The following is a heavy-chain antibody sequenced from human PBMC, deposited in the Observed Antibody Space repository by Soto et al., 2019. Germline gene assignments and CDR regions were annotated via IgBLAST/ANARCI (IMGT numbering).Heavy chain of an antibody. CDR1: GGSISNYY. Sequence: SETLSLTCTVSGGSISNYYWTWIRQPAGKGLEWIGRIYSSGSTNYNSSLKSRVTMSVDTSKNQFSLKLTSVTAADTAVYYCARQTTFSSSWYDYWGQGTLVTVSS. D-gene: IGHD6-13*01. V-gene: IGHV4-4*07. CDR2: IYSSGST. J-gene: IGHJ4*02. CDR3: ARQTTFSSSWYDY.